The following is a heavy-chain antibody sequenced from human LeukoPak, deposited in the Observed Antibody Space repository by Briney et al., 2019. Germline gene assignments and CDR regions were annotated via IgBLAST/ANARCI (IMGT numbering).Heavy chain of an antibody. CDR1: GFSFDEYS. Sequence: GGSLRLSWAASGFSFDEYSRHWVRQAPGKGLEWVSLITWNGGGTSYADSVKGRFTISRDNKKSSLFLQMHSLRTEDTAFYFCVKDGLQYCTSTSCYEFQSWGQGTLVTVSS. CDR2: ITWNGGGT. J-gene: IGHJ4*02. V-gene: IGHV3-43*01. D-gene: IGHD2-2*01. CDR3: VKDGLQYCTSTSCYEFQS.